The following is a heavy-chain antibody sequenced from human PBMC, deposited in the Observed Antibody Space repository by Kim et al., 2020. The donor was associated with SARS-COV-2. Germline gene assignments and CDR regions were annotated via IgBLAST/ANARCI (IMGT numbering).Heavy chain of an antibody. Sequence: KRYSPSLKGRLTITKDTSKNQVVLTMTNMDPVDTATYYCAHLGYHWALHYWGQGTLVTVSS. CDR2: K. J-gene: IGHJ4*02. V-gene: IGHV2-5*01. CDR3: AHLGYHWALHY. D-gene: IGHD6-25*01.